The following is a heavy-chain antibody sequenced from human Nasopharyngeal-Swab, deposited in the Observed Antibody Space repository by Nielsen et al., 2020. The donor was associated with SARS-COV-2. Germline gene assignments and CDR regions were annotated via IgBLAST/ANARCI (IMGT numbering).Heavy chain of an antibody. J-gene: IGHJ4*02. V-gene: IGHV3-33*06. CDR1: GFTFSSYG. CDR3: AKESRRLLWFGEARGY. Sequence: GESLKISCAASGFTFSSYGMHWVRQAPGKGLEWVAVIWYDGSNKYYADSVKGRFTISRDNSKNTLYLQMNSLRAEDTAVYYCAKESRRLLWFGEARGYWGQGTLVTVSS. CDR2: IWYDGSNK. D-gene: IGHD3-10*01.